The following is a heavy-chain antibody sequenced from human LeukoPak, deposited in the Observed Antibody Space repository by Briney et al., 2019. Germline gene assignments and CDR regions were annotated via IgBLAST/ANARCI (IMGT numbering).Heavy chain of an antibody. V-gene: IGHV3-23*01. CDR3: AKDLRPNIAVAGTVVGY. CDR1: GFTFSSYA. CDR2: ISGSGGST. Sequence: PGGSLRLSCAASGFTFSSYAMSWVRQAPGKGLEWVSAISGSGGSTYYADSVKGRFTISRDNSKNTLYLQMNSLRAEDTAVYYCAKDLRPNIAVAGTVVGYWGQGTLVTVSS. J-gene: IGHJ4*02. D-gene: IGHD6-19*01.